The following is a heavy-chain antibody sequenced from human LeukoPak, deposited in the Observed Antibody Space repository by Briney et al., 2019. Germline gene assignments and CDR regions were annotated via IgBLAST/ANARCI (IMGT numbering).Heavy chain of an antibody. D-gene: IGHD6-13*01. Sequence: GGSLRLSCAASGFTFSGYGMHWVRQAPGKGLEWVALIWHDGSNENYADSVKGRFTISRDNSKNTLYLQMNSLRAEDTAVYYCARRYSSTWYYFDYCGQGTLVTVSS. CDR3: ARRYSSTWYYFDY. V-gene: IGHV3-30*02. CDR1: GFTFSGYG. CDR2: IWHDGSNE. J-gene: IGHJ4*02.